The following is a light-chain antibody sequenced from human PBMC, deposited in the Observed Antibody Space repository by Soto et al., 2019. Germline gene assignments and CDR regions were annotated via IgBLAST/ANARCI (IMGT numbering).Light chain of an antibody. CDR1: SSDVGGYNY. CDR3: SSYTSSSTYV. Sequence: QSALTQPASVSGSPGQSITISCTGTSSDVGGYNYVSWYQQHPGKAPKLIIYEVSNRPSGVSNRFSGSKSVNTASLTISGLQAEDEADYYCSSYTSSSTYVFGTGTKLTVL. V-gene: IGLV2-14*01. CDR2: EVS. J-gene: IGLJ1*01.